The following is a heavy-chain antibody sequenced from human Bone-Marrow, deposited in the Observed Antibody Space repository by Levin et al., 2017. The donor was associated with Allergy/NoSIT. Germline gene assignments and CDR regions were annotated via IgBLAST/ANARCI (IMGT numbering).Heavy chain of an antibody. Sequence: PSETLSLTCAVSGGSMSSGGYSWSWIRQPPGKGLEWIGHIFRSGNVFYNPALKSRVTISVDKSKNQFSLKVSAVTAADTAIYYCARGWRISLLRGEIINWFDPWGRGTLVIVSS. CDR2: IFRSGNV. CDR3: ARGWRISLLRGEIINWFDP. V-gene: IGHV4-30-2*01. D-gene: IGHD3-10*01. CDR1: GGSMSSGGYS. J-gene: IGHJ5*02.